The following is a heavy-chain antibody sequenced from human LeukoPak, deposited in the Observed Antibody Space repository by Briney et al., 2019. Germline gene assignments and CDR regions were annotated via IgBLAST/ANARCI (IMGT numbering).Heavy chain of an antibody. V-gene: IGHV3-30*18. J-gene: IGHJ4*02. Sequence: GGSLRLSCAASGFTFSSYGMHWVRQAPGKGLEWVAVISYDGSNKYYADSVKGRFTISRDNSKSTLHLQMNSLRAEDTAVYYCAKGREYSSSSGLFDYWGQGILVTVSS. CDR3: AKGREYSSSSGLFDY. CDR2: ISYDGSNK. D-gene: IGHD6-6*01. CDR1: GFTFSSYG.